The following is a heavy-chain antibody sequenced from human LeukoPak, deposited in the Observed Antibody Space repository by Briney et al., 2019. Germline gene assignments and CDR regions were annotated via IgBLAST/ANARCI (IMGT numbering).Heavy chain of an antibody. CDR2: IYHSGST. D-gene: IGHD3-22*01. V-gene: IGHV4-38-2*01. CDR1: GYSISSGYY. CDR3: ASLSPYDSSGYWDWNFDY. J-gene: IGHJ4*02. Sequence: SETLSLTCAVSGYSISSGYYWGWIRQPPGKGLEWIGSIYHSGSTYYNPSLKSRVTISADTSKNQFSLKLSSVTAADTAVYYCASLSPYDSSGYWDWNFDYWGQGTLVTVSS.